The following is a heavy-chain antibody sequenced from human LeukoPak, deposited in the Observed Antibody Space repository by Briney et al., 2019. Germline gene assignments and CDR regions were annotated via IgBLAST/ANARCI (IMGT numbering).Heavy chain of an antibody. Sequence: GGSLRLSCAASGFTFDDYAMHWVRQAPGKGLEWVSLISGDGGSTNYADSVKGRFTISRDNSKNSLSLQMNSLRTEDTALYYCIVLGGSCYPRPPDFYYRGQGTLVTVSS. V-gene: IGHV3-43*02. D-gene: IGHD2-15*01. J-gene: IGHJ4*01. CDR2: ISGDGGST. CDR3: IVLGGSCYPRPPDFYY. CDR1: GFTFDDYA.